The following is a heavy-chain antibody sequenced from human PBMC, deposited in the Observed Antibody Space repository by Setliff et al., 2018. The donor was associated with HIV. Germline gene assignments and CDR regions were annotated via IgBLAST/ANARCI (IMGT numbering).Heavy chain of an antibody. CDR2: IYPSGNT. J-gene: IGHJ6*02. Sequence: LSLTCSVSCGSVSDGRSFWSWIRQPAGKRLEWIGRIYPSGNTDYNPSLKSRVTISVDTSKNQFSLRLTSVTAADTAMYYCARTFGDLKHYNYYYTIDVWGQGTTVTVSS. D-gene: IGHD3-10*01. CDR1: CGSVSDGRSF. V-gene: IGHV4-61*02. CDR3: ARTFGDLKHYNYYYTIDV.